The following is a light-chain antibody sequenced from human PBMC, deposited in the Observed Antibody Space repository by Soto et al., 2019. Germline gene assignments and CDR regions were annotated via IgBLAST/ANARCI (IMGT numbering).Light chain of an antibody. V-gene: IGKV1-8*01. Sequence: AIRMTQSPSSLSASTGDRVTITCRASQGIISYLSWYQQKPGKAPKLLIYAASTLQSGVPSRFSGSGSGTDFTLTISCLQSEDFATYYCQQYYSYLWTFGQGTKVDIK. CDR2: AAS. J-gene: IGKJ1*01. CDR3: QQYYSYLWT. CDR1: QGIISY.